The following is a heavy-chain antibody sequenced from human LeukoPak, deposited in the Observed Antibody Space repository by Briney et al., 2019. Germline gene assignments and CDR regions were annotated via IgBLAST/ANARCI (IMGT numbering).Heavy chain of an antibody. J-gene: IGHJ4*02. D-gene: IGHD3-22*01. CDR1: GFTFSSYG. CDR3: AKDDYYDSSGYYYPDY. Sequence: GGSLRLSCAASGFTFSSYGMHWVRQAPGKGLEWVAFIRYDGSNKYYADSVKGRFTISRDNSKNTLYLQMNSLRAEDTAVYYCAKDDYYDSSGYYYPDYWGQGTLVTVSS. CDR2: IRYDGSNK. V-gene: IGHV3-30*02.